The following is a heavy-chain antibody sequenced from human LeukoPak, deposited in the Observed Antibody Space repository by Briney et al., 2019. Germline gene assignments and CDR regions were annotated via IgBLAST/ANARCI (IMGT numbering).Heavy chain of an antibody. V-gene: IGHV3-23*01. CDR3: AKDSESYCTNGVCYVDAFDI. CDR2: ISGSGDDT. CDR1: GFPFSSYA. J-gene: IGHJ3*02. Sequence: GGSLRLSCVVSGFPFSSYAMSWVRQAPGKGLEWVSGISGSGDDTYYAASVKGRFIVSRDTSKNTLYLQMNSLRAEDTAVYCCAKDSESYCTNGVCYVDAFDIWGQGTMVTVSS. D-gene: IGHD2-8*01.